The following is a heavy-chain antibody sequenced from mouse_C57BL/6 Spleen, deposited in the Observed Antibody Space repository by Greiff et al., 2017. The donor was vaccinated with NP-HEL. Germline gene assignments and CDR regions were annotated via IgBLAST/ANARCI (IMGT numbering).Heavy chain of an antibody. CDR2: INPSTGGT. Sequence: EVNLVESGPELVKPGASVKISCKASGYSFTGYYMNWVKQSPEKSLEWIGEINPSTGGTTYNQKFKAKATLTVDKSSSTAYMQLKGLTSEDSAVYYCARMGYYGSRETDFDYWGQGTTLTVSS. D-gene: IGHD1-1*01. J-gene: IGHJ2*01. CDR1: GYSFTGYY. V-gene: IGHV1-42*01. CDR3: ARMGYYGSRETDFDY.